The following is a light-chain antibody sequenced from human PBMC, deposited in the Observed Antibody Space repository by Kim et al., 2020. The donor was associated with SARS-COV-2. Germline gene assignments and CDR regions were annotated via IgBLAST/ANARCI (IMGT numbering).Light chain of an antibody. CDR2: AAS. Sequence: SASVGDRVTISCRASRSISKYLNWYQQKPGKAPKLLIYAASSLESGVSSRFSGSGSGTDFTLTISSLQPEDFASYYCQQGYTSPYTFGQGTKLEIK. CDR3: QQGYTSPYT. V-gene: IGKV1-39*01. J-gene: IGKJ2*01. CDR1: RSISKY.